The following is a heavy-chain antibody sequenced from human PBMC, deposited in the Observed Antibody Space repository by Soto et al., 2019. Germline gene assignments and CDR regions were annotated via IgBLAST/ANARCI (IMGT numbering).Heavy chain of an antibody. D-gene: IGHD2-21*01. V-gene: IGHV3-30*18. CDR1: GFTFSSYG. Sequence: QVQLVESGGGVVQPGRSVRLSCAASGFTFSSYGMHWVRQAPGKGLEWVAVISYDGSNKYYADSVKGRFTISRDNSKNTLYLQMNSLRAEDTAVYYCAKDLYIPSFGFDYWGQVTLVTVSS. CDR2: ISYDGSNK. J-gene: IGHJ4*02. CDR3: AKDLYIPSFGFDY.